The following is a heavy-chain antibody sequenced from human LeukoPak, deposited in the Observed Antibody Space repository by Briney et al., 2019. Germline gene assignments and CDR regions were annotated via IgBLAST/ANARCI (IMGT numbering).Heavy chain of an antibody. CDR3: AKHIVVGQWYFDP. V-gene: IGHV3-23*01. J-gene: IGHJ2*01. CDR1: GFTFSSYG. D-gene: IGHD3-22*01. CDR2: ISGDGSST. Sequence: PGGSLRLSCAASGFTFSSYGMTWVRQAPGKGLEWVSTISGDGSSTFYADSVKGRFTISRDNSRNTLYLQMNSLRADDTAVYSCAKHIVVGQWYFDPWGRGTLVTVSS.